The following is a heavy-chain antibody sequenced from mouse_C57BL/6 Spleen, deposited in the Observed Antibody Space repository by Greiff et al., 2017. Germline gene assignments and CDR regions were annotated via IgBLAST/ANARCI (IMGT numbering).Heavy chain of an antibody. CDR2: ISSGSSTI. V-gene: IGHV5-17*01. J-gene: IGHJ4*01. CDR3: ARRGDSSGYYAMDY. CDR1: GFTFSDYG. Sequence: EVQLVESGGGLVKPGGSLKLSCAASGFTFSDYGMHWVRQAPEKGLEWVAYISSGSSTIYYADTVKGRFTFSRANAKNTLFRQTSSLRSEDTSMYYCARRGDSSGYYAMDYWGQGTSVTVSS. D-gene: IGHD3-2*02.